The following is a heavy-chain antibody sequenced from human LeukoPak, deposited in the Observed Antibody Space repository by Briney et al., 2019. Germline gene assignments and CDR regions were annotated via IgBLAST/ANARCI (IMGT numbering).Heavy chain of an antibody. J-gene: IGHJ4*02. Sequence: ASVKVSCKASGYTFTGYYMHWVRQAPGQGLEWMGWINPNSGGTNYAQKFQGRVTMTRDTSISTAYMELSRLRSDDTAVYYCTRGFGPHSSSWYATFDYWGQGTLVTVSS. CDR3: TRGFGPHSSSWYATFDY. CDR2: INPNSGGT. CDR1: GYTFTGYY. V-gene: IGHV1-2*02. D-gene: IGHD6-13*01.